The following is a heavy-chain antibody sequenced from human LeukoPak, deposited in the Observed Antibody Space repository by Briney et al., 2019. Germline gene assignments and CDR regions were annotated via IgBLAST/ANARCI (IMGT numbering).Heavy chain of an antibody. CDR2: INGGGGST. J-gene: IGHJ4*02. CDR1: GFTFSSYA. CDR3: AERLGYCSGGSCYSAASGY. Sequence: GGSLRLSCAASGFTFSSYAMSWVRRAPGKGLEWVSAINGGGGSTYYADSVKGRFTISRDNLEKMLYLQMNSLRAEDTAVYYCAERLGYCSGGSCYSAASGYWGQGTLVTVSS. D-gene: IGHD2-15*01. V-gene: IGHV3-23*01.